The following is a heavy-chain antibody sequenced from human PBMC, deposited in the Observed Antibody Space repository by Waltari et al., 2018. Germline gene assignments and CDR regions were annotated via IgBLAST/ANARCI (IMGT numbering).Heavy chain of an antibody. CDR2: IKQDGSEK. Sequence: EVQLVESGGGLVQPGGSLRLSCAASGFTISGSGMNWVRPAPGKGLEWVANIKQDGSEKNYVDSVEGRITISRDNAKNSLYLQMNSLRAEDTAVYYCARGLTTVTAKDYFDYWGQGALVTVSS. D-gene: IGHD4-17*01. V-gene: IGHV3-7*01. CDR1: GFTISGSG. CDR3: ARGLTTVTAKDYFDY. J-gene: IGHJ4*02.